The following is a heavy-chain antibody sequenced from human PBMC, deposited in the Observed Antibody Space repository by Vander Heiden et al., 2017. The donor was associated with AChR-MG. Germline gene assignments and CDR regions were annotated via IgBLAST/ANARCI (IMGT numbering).Heavy chain of an antibody. V-gene: IGHV6-1*01. Sequence: QVQLQQSGPGLVKPSQTLSLTCAISGDSVSSHSAAWNWIRQSPSRGLEWLGRTYYRYKWYNDYAVSVKSRITINPDTSKNQCALQLNSVTPEDTAVYYCAREIGEGVVTDYYFDYWGQGTLVTVSS. CDR3: AREIGEGVVTDYYFDY. J-gene: IGHJ4*02. D-gene: IGHD3-3*01. CDR2: TYYRYKWYN. CDR1: GDSVSSHSAA.